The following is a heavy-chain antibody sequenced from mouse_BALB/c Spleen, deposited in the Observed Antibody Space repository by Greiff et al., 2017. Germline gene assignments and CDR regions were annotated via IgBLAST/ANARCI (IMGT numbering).Heavy chain of an antibody. J-gene: IGHJ4*01. D-gene: IGHD2-2*01. Sequence: EVMLVESGGGLVQPGGSRKLSCAASGFTFSDYGMAWVRQAPGKGPEWVAFISNLAYSIYYADTVTGRFTISRENAKNTLYLEMSSLRSEDTAMYYCARSYGYDGMDYWGQGTSVTVSS. CDR3: ARSYGYDGMDY. CDR2: ISNLAYSI. V-gene: IGHV5-15*02. CDR1: GFTFSDYG.